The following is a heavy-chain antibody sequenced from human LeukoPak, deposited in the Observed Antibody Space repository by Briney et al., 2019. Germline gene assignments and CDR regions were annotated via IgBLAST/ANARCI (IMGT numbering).Heavy chain of an antibody. CDR3: AKEGGDLWSGHYYYYMDV. CDR1: GFTFSSYA. J-gene: IGHJ6*03. CDR2: ISYDGSNK. V-gene: IGHV3-30*04. Sequence: GGSLRLSCAASGFTFSSYAMHWVRQAPGKGLEWVAVISYDGSNKYYADSVKGRFTISRDNSKNTLYLQMTSLRAEDTAIYYCAKEGGDLWSGHYYYYMDVWGKGTTVTVSS. D-gene: IGHD3-3*01.